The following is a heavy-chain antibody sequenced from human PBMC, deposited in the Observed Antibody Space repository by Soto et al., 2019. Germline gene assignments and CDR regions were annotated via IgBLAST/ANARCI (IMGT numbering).Heavy chain of an antibody. CDR2: INHSGST. J-gene: IGHJ4*02. V-gene: IGHV4-34*01. CDR3: ARVEATRTWYYFDY. Sequence: SETLSLTCAVYGGSFSGYYWSWIRQPPGKGLEWIGEINHSGSTNYNPSLKSRVTISVDTSKNQFSLKLSSVTAADTAVYYCARVEATRTWYYFDYWGQGTLVTVSS. D-gene: IGHD5-12*01. CDR1: GGSFSGYY.